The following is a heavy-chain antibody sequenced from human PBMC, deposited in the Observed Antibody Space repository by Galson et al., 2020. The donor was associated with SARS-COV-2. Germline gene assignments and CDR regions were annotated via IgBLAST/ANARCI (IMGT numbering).Heavy chain of an antibody. V-gene: IGHV4-39*01. Sequence: ETSETLSLTCTVSGGSISSSDYYWGWIRQPPGKGLEWIGNIYYSGSTYYNPSLKSRVTISVDTSKNQFSLKLSSVTAADTAVYYCARRRYSSGWRHFDYWGQGTLVTVSS. CDR1: GGSISSSDYY. J-gene: IGHJ4*02. D-gene: IGHD6-19*01. CDR3: ARRRYSSGWRHFDY. CDR2: IYYSGST.